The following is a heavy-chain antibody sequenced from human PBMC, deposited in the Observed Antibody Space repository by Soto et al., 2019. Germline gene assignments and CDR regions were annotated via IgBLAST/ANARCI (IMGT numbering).Heavy chain of an antibody. D-gene: IGHD2-2*01. Sequence: ASVKVSCKASGYTFTSYGISWVRQAPGQGLEWMGWISAYNGNTNYAQKLQGRVTMTTDTSTSTAYMELRSLRSDDTAVYYCARVPKLGYCSSTSCLHYGMDVWGQGTTVTVSS. J-gene: IGHJ6*02. CDR2: ISAYNGNT. CDR3: ARVPKLGYCSSTSCLHYGMDV. V-gene: IGHV1-18*04. CDR1: GYTFTSYG.